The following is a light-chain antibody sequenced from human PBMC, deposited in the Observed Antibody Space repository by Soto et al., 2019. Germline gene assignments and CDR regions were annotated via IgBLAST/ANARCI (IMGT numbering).Light chain of an antibody. CDR2: DVS. V-gene: IGLV2-14*01. J-gene: IGLJ1*01. Sequence: QSALTQPASVSGSPGQSIAISCTGTSSAVGGYNYVSWYQQHPGKAPKVLINDVSNRPSGVSSRFSGSKSGNTASLTISGLQAEDEADYYCSSYTSSSTYVFGTGTKVTVL. CDR1: SSAVGGYNY. CDR3: SSYTSSSTYV.